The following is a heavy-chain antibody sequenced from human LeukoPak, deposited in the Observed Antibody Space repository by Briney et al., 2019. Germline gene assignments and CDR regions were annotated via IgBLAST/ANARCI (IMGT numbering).Heavy chain of an antibody. J-gene: IGHJ4*02. CDR1: GFSFSTYA. CDR2: ISDSGDTT. V-gene: IGHV3-23*01. Sequence: PGGSLRLSCAASGFSFSTYAMNWARQAPGKGLEWVSAISDSGDTTYYADSVKGRFTISRDNSRNTLYLQMSSLRVEDTAVYYCAKARGGSCFDCWGQGTLVTVSS. D-gene: IGHD2-15*01. CDR3: AKARGGSCFDC.